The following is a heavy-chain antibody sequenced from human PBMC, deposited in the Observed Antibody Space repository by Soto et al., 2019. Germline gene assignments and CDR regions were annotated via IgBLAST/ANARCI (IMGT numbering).Heavy chain of an antibody. V-gene: IGHV3-33*01. Sequence: PGGSLRLSCAASGFTFSSYGMHWVRQAPGKGLEWVAVIWYDGSNKYYADSVKGRFTISGDNSKNTLYLQMNSLRAEDTAVYYCARDRCITIFGVVTYGMDVWGQGTTVTVSS. CDR3: ARDRCITIFGVVTYGMDV. J-gene: IGHJ6*02. CDR1: GFTFSSYG. D-gene: IGHD3-3*01. CDR2: IWYDGSNK.